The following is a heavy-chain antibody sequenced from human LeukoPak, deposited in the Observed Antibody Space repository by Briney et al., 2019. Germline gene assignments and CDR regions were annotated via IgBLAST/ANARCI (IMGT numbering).Heavy chain of an antibody. V-gene: IGHV3-23*01. CDR3: AKDRIDYCSSTSCYTSPRYFDY. CDR1: GFTFSSYA. CDR2: ISGSGGST. J-gene: IGHJ4*02. D-gene: IGHD2-2*02. Sequence: GGSLRLSCAASGFTFSSYAMSWVRQAPGKGLEWVSAISGSGGSTYYADSVKGRFTISRDNAKNSLYLQMNSLGAEDTAVYYCAKDRIDYCSSTSCYTSPRYFDYWGQGTLVTVSS.